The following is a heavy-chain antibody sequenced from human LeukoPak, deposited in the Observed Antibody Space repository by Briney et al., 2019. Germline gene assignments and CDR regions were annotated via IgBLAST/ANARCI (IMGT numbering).Heavy chain of an antibody. CDR3: ARGGTYGSGRHQHTTLDY. J-gene: IGHJ4*02. D-gene: IGHD3-10*01. CDR2: VYTSGGT. Sequence: SETLSLTCTVSGGSISNDYWSWIRQAAGKELEWIGRVYTSGGTNYYPSLKSRVTISLDKSKKQFSLNLNSVTAADTAVYYCARGGTYGSGRHQHTTLDYWGPGTLVTVSS. CDR1: GGSISNDY. V-gene: IGHV4-4*07.